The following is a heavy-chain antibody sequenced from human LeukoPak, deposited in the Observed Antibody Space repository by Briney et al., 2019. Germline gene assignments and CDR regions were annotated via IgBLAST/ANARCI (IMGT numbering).Heavy chain of an antibody. J-gene: IGHJ4*02. V-gene: IGHV3-30*18. CDR1: GFTFSSYG. Sequence: GRPLRLSCAASGFTFSSYGMHWVRQAPGKGLEWVAVISYDGSNKYYADSVKGRFTISRDNSKNTLYLQMNSLRAEDTAVYYCAKERSGYDRGGLFDYWGQGTLVTVSS. CDR2: ISYDGSNK. D-gene: IGHD5-12*01. CDR3: AKERSGYDRGGLFDY.